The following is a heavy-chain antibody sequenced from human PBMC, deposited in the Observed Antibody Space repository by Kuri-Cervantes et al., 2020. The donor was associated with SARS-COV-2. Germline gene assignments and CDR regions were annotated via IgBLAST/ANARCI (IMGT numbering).Heavy chain of an antibody. V-gene: IGHV4-39*01. CDR1: GGSISSSSYY. CDR3: ARRNSPYSSSSHYFDY. Sequence: GSLRLSCTVSGGSISSSSYYWGWIHQPPGKGLEWIGSIYYSGSTYYNPSLKSRVTISVDTSKNQFSLKLSSVTAADTAVYYCARRNSPYSSSSHYFDYWGQGTLVTVSS. CDR2: IYYSGST. J-gene: IGHJ4*02. D-gene: IGHD6-13*01.